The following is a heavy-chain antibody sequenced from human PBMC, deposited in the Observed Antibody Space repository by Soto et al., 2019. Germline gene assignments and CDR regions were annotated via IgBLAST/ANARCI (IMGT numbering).Heavy chain of an antibody. CDR3: AADSGYSSSWYLHWFDP. CDR2: IVVGSGNT. V-gene: IGHV1-58*01. Sequence: ASVKVSCKASGFTFTSSAVQWVRQARGQRLEWIGWIVVGSGNTNYAQKFQERVTITRDMSTSTAYMELSSLRSEDTAVYYCAADSGYSSSWYLHWFDPWGQGTLVTVSS. CDR1: GFTFTSSA. J-gene: IGHJ5*02. D-gene: IGHD6-13*01.